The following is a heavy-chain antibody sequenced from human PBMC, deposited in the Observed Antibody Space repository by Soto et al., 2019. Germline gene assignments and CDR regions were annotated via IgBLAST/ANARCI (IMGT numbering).Heavy chain of an antibody. CDR1: GVTFSSYA. Sequence: SVKVSCKASGVTFSSYAISWVRQAPGQGLEWMGGIIPIFGTANYAQKFQGRVTITADESTSTAYMELSSLRSEDTAVYYCARANIAAFMPSSYYYGMDVWGQGTTVTVS. V-gene: IGHV1-69*13. J-gene: IGHJ6*02. CDR3: ARANIAAFMPSSYYYGMDV. D-gene: IGHD6-13*01. CDR2: IIPIFGTA.